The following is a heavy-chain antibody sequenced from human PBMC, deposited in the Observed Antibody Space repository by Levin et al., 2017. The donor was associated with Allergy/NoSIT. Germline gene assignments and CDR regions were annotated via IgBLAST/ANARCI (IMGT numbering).Heavy chain of an antibody. CDR3: AKASGYSYAGGDY. CDR2: ISGSGGNT. J-gene: IGHJ4*02. V-gene: IGHV3-23*01. CDR1: GFTYSTYA. D-gene: IGHD5-18*01. Sequence: ASVKVSCAASGFTYSTYAMSWVRQAPGKGLEWVSGISGSGGNTYYADSVKGRFTISRDNSKNTLYLQMNSLRAEDTAVYYCAKASGYSYAGGDYWGQGTLVTVSS.